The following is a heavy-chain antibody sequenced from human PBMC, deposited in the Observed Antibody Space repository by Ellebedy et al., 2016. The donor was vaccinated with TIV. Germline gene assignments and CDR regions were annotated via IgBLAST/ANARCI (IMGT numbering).Heavy chain of an antibody. Sequence: PGGSLRLSCAASGFTFSSFAMTRVRQAPGKGLEWVSGITGSGNTRVYVDSVKGRFTLSRDNAKNSVYLQMSSLRAEDTAVYYCARRGISLVRGGIPLDSWGQGMLVTVSS. J-gene: IGHJ4*02. D-gene: IGHD3-10*01. CDR2: ITGSGNTR. CDR1: GFTFSSFA. CDR3: ARRGISLVRGGIPLDS. V-gene: IGHV3-48*04.